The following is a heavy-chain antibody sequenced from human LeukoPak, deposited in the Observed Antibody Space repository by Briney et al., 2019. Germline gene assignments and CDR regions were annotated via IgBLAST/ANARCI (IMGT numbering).Heavy chain of an antibody. V-gene: IGHV3-74*01. D-gene: IGHD3-22*01. CDR2: INSDGSST. J-gene: IGHJ4*02. CDR1: GFTFSSYW. Sequence: PGGSLRLSCAASGFTFSSYWMHWVRQAPGKGLVWVSRINSDGSSTSYADSVKGRFTISRDNAKNTLYLQMNSLRAEDTAVYYCARESYYYDSSGYYVFDYWGQGTLVTVSS. CDR3: ARESYYYDSSGYYVFDY.